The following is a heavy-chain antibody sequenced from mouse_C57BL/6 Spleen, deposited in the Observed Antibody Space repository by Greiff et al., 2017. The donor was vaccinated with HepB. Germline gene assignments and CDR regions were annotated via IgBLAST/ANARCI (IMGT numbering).Heavy chain of an antibody. V-gene: IGHV5-4*01. CDR1: GFTFSSYA. J-gene: IGHJ2*01. D-gene: IGHD4-1*01. Sequence: EVMLVESGGGLVKPGGSLKLSCAASGFTFSSYAMSWVRQTPEKRLEWVATISDGGSYTYYPDNVKGRFTISRDNAKNNLYLQMSHLKSEDTAMYYCARDSGLGTGYFDYWGQGTTLTVSS. CDR2: ISDGGSYT. CDR3: ARDSGLGTGYFDY.